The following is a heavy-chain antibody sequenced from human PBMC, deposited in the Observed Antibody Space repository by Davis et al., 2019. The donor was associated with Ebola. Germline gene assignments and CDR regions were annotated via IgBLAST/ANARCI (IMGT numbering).Heavy chain of an antibody. D-gene: IGHD2-21*01. CDR2: ISGSGGST. CDR3: ATGGVVVVIAHLEY. Sequence: PGGSLRLSCAASGFTFSSYAMSWVRQAPGKGLEWVSAISGSGGSTYYADSVKGRFTISRDNSKNTLYLQMNSLRAEDTAVYYCATGGVVVVIAHLEYWGQGTLVTVSS. CDR1: GFTFSSYA. V-gene: IGHV3-23*01. J-gene: IGHJ4*02.